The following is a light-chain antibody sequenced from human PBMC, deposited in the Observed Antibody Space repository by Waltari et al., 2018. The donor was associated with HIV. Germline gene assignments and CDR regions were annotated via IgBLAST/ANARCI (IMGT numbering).Light chain of an antibody. CDR1: QSVSSN. J-gene: IGKJ1*01. Sequence: ELGMPQSPATLSVSPGERATLSCRASQSVSSNIAWYQQKPGQAPRLLVYGASTRATGIPARFSGSGSGTEFTLTISSLQSEDFAVYYCQQYNNWHPWTFGQETKVEIK. CDR3: QQYNNWHPWT. CDR2: GAS. V-gene: IGKV3-15*01.